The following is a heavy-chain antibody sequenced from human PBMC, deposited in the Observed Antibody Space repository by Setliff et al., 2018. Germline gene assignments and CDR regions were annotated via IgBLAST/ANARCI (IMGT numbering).Heavy chain of an antibody. CDR3: ARVRRELVDY. Sequence: GASVKVSCKASGYTLTSYYIHWVRQAPGQGLEWMGVINPKNGGATYPQNLQGRVTMTTDTSTSTAYMELRSLRSDDTAVYYCARVRRELVDYWGQGTLVTVSS. V-gene: IGHV1-46*01. J-gene: IGHJ4*02. CDR1: GYTLTSYY. CDR2: INPKNGGA. D-gene: IGHD1-26*01.